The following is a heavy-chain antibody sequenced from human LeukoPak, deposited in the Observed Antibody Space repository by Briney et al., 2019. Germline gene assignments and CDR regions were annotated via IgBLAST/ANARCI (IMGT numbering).Heavy chain of an antibody. CDR1: GYIFTSYA. D-gene: IGHD1-26*01. CDR2: INAGNGNT. J-gene: IGHJ4*02. CDR3: ARVDKRVGATSSGYFDY. Sequence: GASVKVSCKASGYIFTSYAMHWVRQAPGQRLEWMGWINAGNGNTKYSQKFQGRVTITRDTSASIAYMELSSLRSEDTAVYYCARVDKRVGATSSGYFDYWGQGTLVTVSS. V-gene: IGHV1-3*01.